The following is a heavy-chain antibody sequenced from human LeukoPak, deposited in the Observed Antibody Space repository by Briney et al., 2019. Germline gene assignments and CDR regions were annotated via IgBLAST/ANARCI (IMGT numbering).Heavy chain of an antibody. CDR2: IYYSGST. V-gene: IGHV4-59*01. J-gene: IGHJ3*02. Sequence: SETLSLTCTVSGGSISSYYWSWIRQPPGKGLEWIGYIYYSGSTNYNPSLKSRVTISVDTSKIQFSLKLTSVTAADTAVYYCARSGYRVGADALDIWGQGTMVSVSS. CDR1: GGSISSYY. D-gene: IGHD5-18*01. CDR3: ARSGYRVGADALDI.